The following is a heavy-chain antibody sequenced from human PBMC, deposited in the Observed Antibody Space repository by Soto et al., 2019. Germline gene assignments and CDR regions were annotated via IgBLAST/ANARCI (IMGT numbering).Heavy chain of an antibody. Sequence: ASVKVSCKASGYTFTSYDINWVRQATGQGLEWMGWMNPNSGNTGYAQKFQGRVTMTRNTSISIAYMELSSLRSEDTAVYYCARGLGIAVAGRNWFDPWGQGTLVTVSS. J-gene: IGHJ5*02. CDR3: ARGLGIAVAGRNWFDP. CDR2: MNPNSGNT. V-gene: IGHV1-8*01. CDR1: GYTFTSYD. D-gene: IGHD6-19*01.